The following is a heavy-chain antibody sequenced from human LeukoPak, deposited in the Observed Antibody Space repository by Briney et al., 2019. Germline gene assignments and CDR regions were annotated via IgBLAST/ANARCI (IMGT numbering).Heavy chain of an antibody. V-gene: IGHV3-7*01. CDR2: RNQDGSEK. J-gene: IGHJ4*02. D-gene: IGHD6-13*01. Sequence: PGGSLRLSCAASGFTFSSYWMSWVRQAPGKGLEWVANRNQDGSEKYYVDSVKGRFTISRDNAKNSLYLQMNSLRAEDTAVYYCARSRQQLVPYYFDYWGQGTLVTVSS. CDR3: ARSRQQLVPYYFDY. CDR1: GFTFSSYW.